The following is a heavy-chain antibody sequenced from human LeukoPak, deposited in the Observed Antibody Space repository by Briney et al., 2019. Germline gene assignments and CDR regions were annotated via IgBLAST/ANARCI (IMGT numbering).Heavy chain of an antibody. D-gene: IGHD6-19*01. J-gene: IGHJ5*02. CDR1: GFTFSSYS. V-gene: IGHV3-21*01. CDR2: TTSSSSYI. Sequence: GGSLRLSCAASGFTFSSYSMNWVRQAPGKGLEWVSSTTSSSSYIYYADSVKGRFTISRDNAKNSLYLQMSSLRAEDTAVYYCAREMLAAVAAQSWGQGTLVTVSS. CDR3: AREMLAAVAAQS.